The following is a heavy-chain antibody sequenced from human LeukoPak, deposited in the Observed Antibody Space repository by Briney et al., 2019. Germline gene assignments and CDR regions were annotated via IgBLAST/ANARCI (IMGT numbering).Heavy chain of an antibody. D-gene: IGHD2-2*01. Sequence: ASVKVSCKASVYTFTSYYMHWVRQAPGQGLEWMGIINPSGGSTSYAQKFQGRVTMTRDTSTSTVYMELSSLRSEDTAVYYCARVGGPAAIAYYYYMDVWGKGTTVTVSS. V-gene: IGHV1-46*01. CDR1: VYTFTSYY. J-gene: IGHJ6*03. CDR3: ARVGGPAAIAYYYYMDV. CDR2: INPSGGST.